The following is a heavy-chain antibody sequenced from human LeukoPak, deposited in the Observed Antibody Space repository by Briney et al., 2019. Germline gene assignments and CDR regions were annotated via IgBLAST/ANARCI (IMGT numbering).Heavy chain of an antibody. CDR2: IYTSGST. V-gene: IGHV4-4*09. D-gene: IGHD4-17*01. CDR1: GGSISSYY. J-gene: IGHJ4*02. CDR3: ARLPRGEYHFDY. Sequence: SETLSLTCTVSGGSISSYYWSWIRQPPGKGLEWIGYIYTSGSTNYNPSLKSRVTISVDTSKNQFSLKLSSVTAADTAVYYCARLPRGEYHFDYWGQGTLVTVSS.